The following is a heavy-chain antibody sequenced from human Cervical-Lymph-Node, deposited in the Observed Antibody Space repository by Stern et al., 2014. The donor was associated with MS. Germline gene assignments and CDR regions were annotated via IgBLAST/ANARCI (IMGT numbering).Heavy chain of an antibody. Sequence: VQLLQSGAEVKKPGSSVKVSCKASGGTFSSYAISWVRQAPGQGLEWMGGIIPIFGTANYAQKIQGRVTITADESTSTAYMELSSLRSEDTAVYYCVFAAAVHPTSDYWAQGTLVTVSS. CDR1: GGTFSSYA. CDR3: VFAAAVHPTSDY. D-gene: IGHD6-13*01. J-gene: IGHJ4*02. V-gene: IGHV1-69*01. CDR2: IIPIFGTA.